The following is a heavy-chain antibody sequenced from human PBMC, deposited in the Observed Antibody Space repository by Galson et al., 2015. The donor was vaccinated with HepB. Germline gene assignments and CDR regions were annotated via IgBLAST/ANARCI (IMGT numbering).Heavy chain of an antibody. Sequence: SLRLSCAASGFTFSSSAMSWVRQSAAKGLEWVSSISGSSSTTYYANSVKGRCTISRDNAKNTLFLQMTSLRDDDTAIYFCAKAGNPVRPALQIWGQGTMVTVSS. J-gene: IGHJ4*02. CDR3: AKAGNPVRPALQI. D-gene: IGHD6-6*01. CDR1: GFTFSSSA. CDR2: ISGSSSTT. V-gene: IGHV3-23*01.